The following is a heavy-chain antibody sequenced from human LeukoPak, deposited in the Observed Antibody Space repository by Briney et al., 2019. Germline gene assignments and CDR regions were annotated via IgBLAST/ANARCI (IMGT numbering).Heavy chain of an antibody. V-gene: IGHV4-4*02. CDR3: ARNYCSGDSCYSSLDY. CDR1: GGSISSSNW. Sequence: SSGTLSLTCAVSGGSISSSNWWSWVRQPPGKGLEWIGEIYHSGSTNYNPSLKSRVTISVDKSKNQFSLKLSSVTAADTAVYYCARNYCSGDSCYSSLDYWGQGTLVTVSS. J-gene: IGHJ4*02. CDR2: IYHSGST. D-gene: IGHD2-15*01.